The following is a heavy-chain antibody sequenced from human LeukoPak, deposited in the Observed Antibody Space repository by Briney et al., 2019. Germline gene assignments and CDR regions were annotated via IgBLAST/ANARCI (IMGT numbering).Heavy chain of an antibody. Sequence: SETLSLTCTVSGGSISSYYWSWLRQPPGKGLEWIGFIYYSGSTNYNPSLKSRVTISIDTSKNQFSLTLSSVTAADTAVYYCAIDPAVTAIHSWFDPWGQGTLVTVSS. J-gene: IGHJ5*02. CDR3: AIDPAVTAIHSWFDP. CDR1: GGSISSYY. D-gene: IGHD2-21*02. V-gene: IGHV4-59*01. CDR2: IYYSGST.